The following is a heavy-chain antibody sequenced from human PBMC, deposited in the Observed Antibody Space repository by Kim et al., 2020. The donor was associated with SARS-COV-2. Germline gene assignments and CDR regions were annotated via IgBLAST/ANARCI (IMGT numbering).Heavy chain of an antibody. Sequence: SNPSLNKRVTMSVETSKHQVSLKLNSVTAADAAIYYCARQFHPRWYFDLWGRGTLVTVSS. V-gene: IGHV4-59*08. CDR3: ARQFHPRWYFDL. J-gene: IGHJ2*01.